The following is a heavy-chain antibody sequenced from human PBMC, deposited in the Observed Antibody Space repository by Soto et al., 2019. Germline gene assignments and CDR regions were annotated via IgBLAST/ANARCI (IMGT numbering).Heavy chain of an antibody. Sequence: SETLSLTCSVSGGSMSNHYWSWIRQPPGKGLEWIGDIYYSGSTDYNPSLKSRVSISVDTSKSQFFLKLNALTAADTAVYFCARVSYYYYNSGYSYGWFGPWGQGTLVTVSS. J-gene: IGHJ5*02. CDR2: IYYSGST. D-gene: IGHD3-22*01. V-gene: IGHV4-59*11. CDR1: GGSMSNHY. CDR3: ARVSYYYYNSGYSYGWFGP.